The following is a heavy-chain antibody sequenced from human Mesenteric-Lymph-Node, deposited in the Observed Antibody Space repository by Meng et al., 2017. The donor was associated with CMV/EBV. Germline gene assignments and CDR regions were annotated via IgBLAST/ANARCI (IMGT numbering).Heavy chain of an antibody. CDR2: IYHSGST. Sequence: VSGGSISSSNWWSWVRQPPGKGLEWIGEIYHSGSTNYNPSLKSRVTISVDKSKNQFSLKLSSVTAADTAVYYCARDVTMVRGDSLGYWGQGALVTVSS. CDR3: ARDVTMVRGDSLGY. CDR1: GGSISSSNW. V-gene: IGHV4-4*02. J-gene: IGHJ4*02. D-gene: IGHD3-10*01.